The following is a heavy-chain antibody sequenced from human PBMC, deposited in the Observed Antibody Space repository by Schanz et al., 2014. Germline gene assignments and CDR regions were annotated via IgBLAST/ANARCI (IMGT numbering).Heavy chain of an antibody. D-gene: IGHD3-10*01. Sequence: QVQLVQSGPEVKKPGASVKVSCKASGYTFTSYGISWVRQAPGQGLEWMGWISVYNGNTNYAQKFQGRVTMTTDTSTPTAYMELMRMRSAATAVYYCARAKIATGLAFDIWGQGTMVIVSS. J-gene: IGHJ3*02. CDR1: GYTFTSYG. CDR3: ARAKIATGLAFDI. V-gene: IGHV1-18*01. CDR2: ISVYNGNT.